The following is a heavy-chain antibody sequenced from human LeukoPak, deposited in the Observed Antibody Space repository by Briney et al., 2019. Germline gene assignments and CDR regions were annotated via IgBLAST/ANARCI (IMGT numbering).Heavy chain of an antibody. CDR2: LNPNTIVT. V-gene: IGHV1-2*02. CDR3: VRGDEGIDVTGGPSEF. CDR1: GYTFTDYY. D-gene: IGHD2-21*02. Sequence: ASVNVSCKTSGYTFTDYYIHWVRQARGQGLEGMGWLNPNTIVTNYAQKFRGRVTMTRDTAINTVYMYLTSLSSDDTAVYYCVRGDEGIDVTGGPSEFWGQGTLDSVFS. J-gene: IGHJ4*02.